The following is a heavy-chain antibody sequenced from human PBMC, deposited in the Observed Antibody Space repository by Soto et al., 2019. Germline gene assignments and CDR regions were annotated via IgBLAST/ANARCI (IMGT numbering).Heavy chain of an antibody. Sequence: ASVKVSCKASGYAFTGYYMHWVRQAPGEGLEWMGWINPNSGGTNYAQKFQGRVTMTRDTSISTASMELSRLRSDETAVYCCATECSSTSCYNGYFDPWGQGTRVTVSS. CDR2: INPNSGGT. D-gene: IGHD2-2*02. CDR1: GYAFTGYY. CDR3: ATECSSTSCYNGYFDP. J-gene: IGHJ5*02. V-gene: IGHV1-2*02.